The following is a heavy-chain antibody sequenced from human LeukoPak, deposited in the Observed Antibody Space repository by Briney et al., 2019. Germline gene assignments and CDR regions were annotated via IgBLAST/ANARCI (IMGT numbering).Heavy chain of an antibody. V-gene: IGHV5-51*01. CDR3: ARKYCSSTSCYAKFDY. Sequence: GESLKISCKASGYSFTSYWIGWVRQMPGKGLEWMGIIYPGDSDTRYSPSFQGQVTISADKSISTAYLQWSSLKASDTAMYYCARKYCSSTSCYAKFDYWGQGTLVTVSS. J-gene: IGHJ4*02. CDR1: GYSFTSYW. CDR2: IYPGDSDT. D-gene: IGHD2-2*01.